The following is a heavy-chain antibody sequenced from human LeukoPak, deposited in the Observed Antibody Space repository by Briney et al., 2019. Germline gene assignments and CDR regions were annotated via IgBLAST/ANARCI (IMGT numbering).Heavy chain of an antibody. Sequence: ASVKVSCKASGYTFTSYGISWVRQAPGQGLEWMGWISAYNGNTNYAQKFQGRVTITRNTSKSTAYMELSSLRSEDTAVYYCARSSGYASDYWGQGTLVTVSS. CDR1: GYTFTSYG. CDR2: ISAYNGNT. V-gene: IGHV1-18*01. D-gene: IGHD5-12*01. J-gene: IGHJ4*02. CDR3: ARSSGYASDY.